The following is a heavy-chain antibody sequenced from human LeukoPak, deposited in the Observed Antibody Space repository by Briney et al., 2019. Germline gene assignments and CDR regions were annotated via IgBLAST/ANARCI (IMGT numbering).Heavy chain of an antibody. CDR1: GFTFSSYS. Sequence: GGSLRLSCAASGFTFSSYSMNWVHQAPGKGLEWVSSISSSSSYIYYADSVKGRFTISRDNAKNSLYLQMNSLRAEDTAVYYCARAGVYYGMDVWGQGTTVTVSS. CDR3: ARAGVYYGMDV. D-gene: IGHD7-27*01. CDR2: ISSSSSYI. V-gene: IGHV3-21*01. J-gene: IGHJ6*02.